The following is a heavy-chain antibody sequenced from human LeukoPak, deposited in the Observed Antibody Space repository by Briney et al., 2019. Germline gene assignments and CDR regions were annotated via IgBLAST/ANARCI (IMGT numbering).Heavy chain of an antibody. V-gene: IGHV1-46*01. J-gene: IGHJ4*02. Sequence: GASVKVSCKASGYTFTSYYMHWVRQAPGQGLEWMGIINPSGGSTSYAQKFQGRVTMTRDMSTSTVYMELSSLRSEDTAVYYCAREIAAAGTGGDFDYWGQGTLVTVSS. CDR3: AREIAAAGTGGDFDY. CDR2: INPSGGST. CDR1: GYTFTSYY. D-gene: IGHD6-13*01.